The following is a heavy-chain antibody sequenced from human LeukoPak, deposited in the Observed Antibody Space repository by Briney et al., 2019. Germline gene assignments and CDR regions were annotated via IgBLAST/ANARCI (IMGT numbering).Heavy chain of an antibody. CDR2: INHSGST. CDR3: ARGPTDLYSSGWAFDY. CDR1: GGSFSGYY. Sequence: SETLSLTCAVYGGSFSGYYWSWIHQPPGKGLEWIGEINHSGSTNYNPSLKSRVTISVDTSKNQFSLKLSSVTAADTAVYYCARGPTDLYSSGWAFDYWGQGTLVTVSS. D-gene: IGHD6-19*01. V-gene: IGHV4-34*01. J-gene: IGHJ4*02.